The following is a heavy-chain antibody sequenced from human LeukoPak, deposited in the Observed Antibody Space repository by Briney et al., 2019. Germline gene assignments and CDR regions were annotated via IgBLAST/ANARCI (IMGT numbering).Heavy chain of an antibody. V-gene: IGHV4-39*07. J-gene: IGHJ4*02. D-gene: IGHD3-10*01. Sequence: SEALSLTCSVSGGSISSYYWGWIRQPPGKGLEWIGSIYYSGSTYYNPSLKSRVTISVDTSKNQFSLKLSSVTAADTAVYYCSRDSYGAKIDFWGQGTLVTVSS. CDR2: IYYSGST. CDR3: SRDSYGAKIDF. CDR1: GGSISSYY.